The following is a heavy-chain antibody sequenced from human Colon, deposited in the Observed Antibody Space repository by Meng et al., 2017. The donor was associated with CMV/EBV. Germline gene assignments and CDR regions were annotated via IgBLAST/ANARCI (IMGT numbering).Heavy chain of an antibody. CDR1: GFTFSDYH. J-gene: IGHJ5*02. Sequence: GESLKISCAASGFTFSDYHMSWIRQAPGKGLEWVSYISSGGTTIFYGDSVKGRFTISRDNGKNSLYLQMNSLRTEDTAVYYCARGGSGSYGWFDPWGQGTLVTVSS. CDR3: ARGGSGSYGWFDP. CDR2: ISSGGTTI. V-gene: IGHV3-11*04. D-gene: IGHD1-26*01.